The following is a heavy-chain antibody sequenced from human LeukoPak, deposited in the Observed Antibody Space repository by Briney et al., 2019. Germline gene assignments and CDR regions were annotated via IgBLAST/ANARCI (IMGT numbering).Heavy chain of an antibody. CDR2: INPNSGGT. J-gene: IGHJ4*02. V-gene: IGHV1-2*02. CDR1: GYTFTGYY. Sequence: GASVRVSCKASGYTFTGYYMHWLRQAPGQGLEWMGWINPNSGGTNYAQKFQGRVTMTRDTSISTAYMELSRLRSDDTAVYYCARVRSYYYDSSGLDYWGQGTLVTVSS. D-gene: IGHD3-22*01. CDR3: ARVRSYYYDSSGLDY.